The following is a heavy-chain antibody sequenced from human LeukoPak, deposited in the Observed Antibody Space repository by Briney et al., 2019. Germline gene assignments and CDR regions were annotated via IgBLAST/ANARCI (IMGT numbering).Heavy chain of an antibody. CDR3: ATATDYFDY. J-gene: IGHJ4*02. Sequence: ASVKVSCTVSGYTLTELSVHWVRQAPGKGLEWMGGFDPENGETIYAQSFQGRLTMTEDTSTDTAYMELSSLRSEDTAVYYCATATDYFDYRGQGTLVTVSS. CDR1: GYTLTELS. V-gene: IGHV1-24*01. CDR2: FDPENGET.